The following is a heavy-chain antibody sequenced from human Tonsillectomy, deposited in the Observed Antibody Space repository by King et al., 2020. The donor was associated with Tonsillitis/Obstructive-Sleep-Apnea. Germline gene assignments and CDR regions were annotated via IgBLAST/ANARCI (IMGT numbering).Heavy chain of an antibody. D-gene: IGHD6-6*01. V-gene: IGHV4-59*01. CDR3: ARSETAARPYYFDY. J-gene: IGHJ4*02. CDR1: GGSISSYY. Sequence: VQLQESGPGLVKPSETLSLTCTVSGGSISSYYWSWIRQPPGKGLEWIGYIYYSGSTNYNPSLKSRVTISVDTSKNQFSLKLSSVTAADTAVYYCARSETAARPYYFDYWGQGTLVTVSS. CDR2: IYYSGST.